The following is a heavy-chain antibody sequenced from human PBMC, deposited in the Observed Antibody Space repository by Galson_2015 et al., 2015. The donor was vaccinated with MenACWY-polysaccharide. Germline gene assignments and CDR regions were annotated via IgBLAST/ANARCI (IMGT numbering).Heavy chain of an antibody. Sequence: SLRLSCAASGFTLSTYWMSWVRQAPGKGLEWVANIKPDGSDKYYVDSVKGRFTISRDNAKNSLYLQMNGLRAEDTAIFFCARATYNGGWYPDYFDYWGQGALVTVSS. V-gene: IGHV3-7*01. J-gene: IGHJ4*02. CDR3: ARATYNGGWYPDYFDY. CDR2: IKPDGSDK. CDR1: GFTLSTYW. D-gene: IGHD6-19*01.